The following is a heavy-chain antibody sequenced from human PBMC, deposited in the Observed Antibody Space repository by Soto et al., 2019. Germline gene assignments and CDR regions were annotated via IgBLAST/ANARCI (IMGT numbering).Heavy chain of an antibody. V-gene: IGHV1-69*04. CDR1: GGTFSSYT. D-gene: IGHD3-10*01. CDR2: IIPILGIA. Sequence: ASVKVSCKASGGTFSSYTISWVRQAPGQGLEWMGRIIPILGIANYAQKFQGRVTITADKSTSTAYMELSSLRSEDTAVYYCAREGRQDNWFDPWGQGTLVTVSS. CDR3: AREGRQDNWFDP. J-gene: IGHJ5*02.